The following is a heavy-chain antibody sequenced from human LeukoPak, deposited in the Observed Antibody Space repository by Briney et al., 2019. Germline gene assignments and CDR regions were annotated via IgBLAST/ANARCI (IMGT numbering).Heavy chain of an antibody. J-gene: IGHJ4*02. CDR2: IKSKADGETT. CDR1: GFTFSNAW. CDR3: TTEGSAAGDY. D-gene: IGHD6-13*01. V-gene: IGHV3-15*01. Sequence: GGSLRLSCAASGFTFSNAWMSWVRQAPGKGLEWVGRIKSKADGETTDYAAPVKGRFTISRDESKNTLYLQMNSLKTEDTAVYHCTTEGSAAGDYWGQGTLVTVSS.